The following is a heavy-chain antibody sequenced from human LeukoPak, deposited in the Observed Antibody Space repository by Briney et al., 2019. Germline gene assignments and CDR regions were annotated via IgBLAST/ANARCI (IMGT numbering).Heavy chain of an antibody. CDR1: GFTSSAYE. CDR2: ISGRGGTI. J-gene: IGHJ3*02. V-gene: IGHV3-48*03. Sequence: PGGSLRLSCAASGFTSSAYEMVWVRQAPGKGLEWVSYISGRGGTIYYADSVRGRFTISRDNAKNSLYPQMNSLRAEETAVYYCAKEFTPESSGFDAFAIWGQGTMVTVSP. CDR3: AKEFTPESSGFDAFAI. D-gene: IGHD6-19*01.